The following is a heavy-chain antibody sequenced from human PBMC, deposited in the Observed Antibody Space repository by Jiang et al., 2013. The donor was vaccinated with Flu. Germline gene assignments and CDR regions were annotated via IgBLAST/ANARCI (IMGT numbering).Heavy chain of an antibody. CDR3: ARTRQDRVVVINDAFDI. Sequence: AEVKKPGESLRISCKVSGYNFTSYWINWVRQMPGKGLEWVGRMDPTDSYTNYSPSFQGRVTISVDKSISTAYLQWSSLKASDTAMYYCARTRQDRVVVINDAFDIWGQGTMVTVSS. CDR2: MDPTDSYT. D-gene: IGHD3-22*01. J-gene: IGHJ3*02. V-gene: IGHV5-10-1*01. CDR1: GYNFTSYW.